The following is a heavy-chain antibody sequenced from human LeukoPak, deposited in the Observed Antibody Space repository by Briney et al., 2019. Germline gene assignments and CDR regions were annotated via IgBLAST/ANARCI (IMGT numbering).Heavy chain of an antibody. CDR3: AREMATITSWFDP. V-gene: IGHV3-7*01. D-gene: IGHD5-24*01. CDR1: GFTFSSYW. J-gene: IGHJ5*02. CDR2: IKQDGSEK. Sequence: GGSLRLSCAASGFTFSSYWMSWVRQAPGKGLEWVANIKQDGSEKYYVDSVKGRFTISRDNAKNSLYLQMNSLRAEDTAVYYCAREMATITSWFDPWGQGTLVTVSS.